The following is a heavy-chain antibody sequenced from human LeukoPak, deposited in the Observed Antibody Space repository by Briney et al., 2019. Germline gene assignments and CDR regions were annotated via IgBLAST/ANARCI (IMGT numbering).Heavy chain of an antibody. J-gene: IGHJ3*02. CDR2: IYYRGST. D-gene: IGHD3-3*01. CDR1: GGSIRSYY. Sequence: NPSETLSLTCTVSGGSIRSYYWSWIRQPPGKGLEWIGYIYYRGSTNYNPSLKSRVTISVETSKNQFSLKLSSVTAADTAVFYCARVASGYDAFDIWGQGTMVTVSS. CDR3: ARVASGYDAFDI. V-gene: IGHV4-59*01.